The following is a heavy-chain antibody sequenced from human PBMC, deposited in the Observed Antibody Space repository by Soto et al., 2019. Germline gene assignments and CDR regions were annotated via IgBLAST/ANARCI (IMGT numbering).Heavy chain of an antibody. V-gene: IGHV3-21*01. J-gene: IGHJ6*02. CDR3: ARDQTLYASGPLDV. CDR1: GFTFSSYS. Sequence: EVQLVESGGGLVKPGGSLRLSCAASGFTFSSYSMNWVRQAPGKGLEWVSSISSSSSYIYYADSVKGRFTISRDNAKNSLYLQMNSLRAEDTAVYYCARDQTLYASGPLDVWGQGTTVTVSS. CDR2: ISSSSSYI. D-gene: IGHD3-10*01.